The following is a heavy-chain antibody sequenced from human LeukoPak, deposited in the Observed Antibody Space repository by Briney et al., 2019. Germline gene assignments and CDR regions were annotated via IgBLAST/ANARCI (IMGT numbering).Heavy chain of an antibody. CDR1: GYTSTSYG. D-gene: IGHD2-2*01. Sequence: GASVKVSCKASGYTSTSYGISWVRQAPGQGLEWMGWISAYNGNTNYAQKFQGRVTMTRDTSISTAYMELSRLRSDDTAVYYCARADSRTSPEDYWGQGTLVTVSS. J-gene: IGHJ4*02. CDR2: ISAYNGNT. V-gene: IGHV1-18*01. CDR3: ARADSRTSPEDY.